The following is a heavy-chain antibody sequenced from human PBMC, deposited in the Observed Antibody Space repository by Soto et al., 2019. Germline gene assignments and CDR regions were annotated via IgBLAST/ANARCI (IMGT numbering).Heavy chain of an antibody. CDR2: IYYSGST. CDR3: ARGAVRGASSRNPTNWFDT. V-gene: IGHV4-59*01. CDR1: GGSISSYY. J-gene: IGHJ5*02. Sequence: SETLSLTCTVSGGSISSYYWSWIRQPPGKGLEWIGYIYYSGSTNYNPSLKSRVTISVDTSKNQFSLKLSSVTAADTAVYYCARGAVRGASSRNPTNWFDTWGQGTLVTVSS. D-gene: IGHD3-10*01.